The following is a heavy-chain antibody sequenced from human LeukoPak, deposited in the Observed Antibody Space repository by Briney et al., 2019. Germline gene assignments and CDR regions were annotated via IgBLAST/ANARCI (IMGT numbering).Heavy chain of an antibody. CDR1: GFNFNIYA. V-gene: IGHV3-23*01. D-gene: IGHD6-19*01. CDR2: MTGSGGST. Sequence: GGSLRLSCAASGFNFNIYAMSWVRQAPGKGLEWVSTMTGSGGSTYYADSVKGRFTISRDNSKNTLYLQMNSLRAEDTAVYYCAKGSRIIAVAGTADYWGQGTLVTVSS. J-gene: IGHJ4*02. CDR3: AKGSRIIAVAGTADY.